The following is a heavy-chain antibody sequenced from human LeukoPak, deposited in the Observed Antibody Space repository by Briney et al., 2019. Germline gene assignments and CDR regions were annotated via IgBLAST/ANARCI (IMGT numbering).Heavy chain of an antibody. J-gene: IGHJ4*02. V-gene: IGHV3-74*01. D-gene: IGHD6-19*01. CDR1: GFTFIKYW. CDR3: ATMPAGGVNY. CDR2: INTDGTTT. Sequence: GGSLRLSCAASGFTFIKYWMHWVRQAPGKGLVWVSRINTDGTTTSYADSVKGRFTISRDNAKNTLYLQMNSLRAEDTAVYYCATMPAGGVNYWGQGTLATVSS.